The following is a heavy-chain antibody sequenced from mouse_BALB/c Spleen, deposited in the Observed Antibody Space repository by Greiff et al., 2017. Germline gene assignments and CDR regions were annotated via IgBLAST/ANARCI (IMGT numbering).Heavy chain of an antibody. J-gene: IGHJ2*01. CDR2: ISYSGST. D-gene: IGHD1-1*01. CDR3: ARDYYGMRYYFDY. Sequence: DVKLQESGPSLVKPSQTLSLTCSVTGDSITSGYWNWIRKFPGNKLEYMGYISYSGSTYYNPSLKSRISITRDTSKNQYYLQLNSVTTEDTATYYCARDYYGMRYYFDYWGQGTTLTVSS. CDR1: GDSITSGY. V-gene: IGHV3-8*02.